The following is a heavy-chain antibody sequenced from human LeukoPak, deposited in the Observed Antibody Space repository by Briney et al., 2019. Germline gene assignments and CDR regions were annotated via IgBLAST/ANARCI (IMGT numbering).Heavy chain of an antibody. Sequence: PGGSLRLSCAASGFTFSSYAMSWVRQAPGKGLEWVSAISGSCGSTYYADSVKGRFTISRDNSKNTLYLQMNSLRAEDTAVYYCAKRGRYSGYDPKIASFDYWGQGTLVTVSS. J-gene: IGHJ4*02. CDR1: GFTFSSYA. D-gene: IGHD5-12*01. CDR2: ISGSCGST. CDR3: AKRGRYSGYDPKIASFDY. V-gene: IGHV3-23*01.